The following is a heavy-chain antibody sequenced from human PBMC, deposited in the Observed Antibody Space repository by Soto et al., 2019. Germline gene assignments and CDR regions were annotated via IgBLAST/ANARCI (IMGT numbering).Heavy chain of an antibody. V-gene: IGHV4-59*01. D-gene: IGHD2-15*01. J-gene: IGHJ6*02. Sequence: PSETLSLTCTVSCGSISSYYWSWIRQPPGKGLEWIGYIYYSGSTNYNPSLKSRVTISVDTSKNQFSLKLSSVTAADTAVYYCARDLRGDCSGGSCYSRYYYYYGMDVWGQGTTVTVSS. CDR2: IYYSGST. CDR3: ARDLRGDCSGGSCYSRYYYYYGMDV. CDR1: CGSISSYY.